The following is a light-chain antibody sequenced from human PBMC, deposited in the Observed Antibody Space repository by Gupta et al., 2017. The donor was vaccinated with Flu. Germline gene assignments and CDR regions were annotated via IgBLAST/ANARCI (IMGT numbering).Light chain of an antibody. Sequence: EVVMTQSPATLSVSPGDRATLSCRASQNVNSNLAWYQQKPGQAPRLLIYGASTRATDIPARFSGGGSGKEFTLTISSRQSKDFAVYYCQQYNNWPPITFGQGTRLEIK. J-gene: IGKJ5*01. CDR3: QQYNNWPPIT. CDR2: GAS. CDR1: QNVNSN. V-gene: IGKV3-15*01.